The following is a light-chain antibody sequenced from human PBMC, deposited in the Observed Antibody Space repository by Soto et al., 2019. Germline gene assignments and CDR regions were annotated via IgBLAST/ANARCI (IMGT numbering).Light chain of an antibody. V-gene: IGKV3-20*01. CDR3: HQYGSSPALT. CDR2: GAS. J-gene: IGKJ4*01. CDR1: QSIANND. Sequence: EIMLTQSPGTLSLSPGERATLSCRASQSIANNDLAWYQQKPGQTPRLLIYGASSRATGISDRFSGSGSGTDFTLTISRLEPEDFAVYYCHQYGSSPALTFGGGTKVEIK.